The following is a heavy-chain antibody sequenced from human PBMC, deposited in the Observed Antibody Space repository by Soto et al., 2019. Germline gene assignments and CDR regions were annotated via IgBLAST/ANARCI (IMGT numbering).Heavy chain of an antibody. J-gene: IGHJ1*01. D-gene: IGHD1-1*01. Sequence: QVQLQESGPGLVKPSQTLSLTCTVSGGSISSGGYYWSWIRQHPGKGLEWIGSIYDSGSTYYNPSLRRRVTISVDASKNQLSLKLASVSAADTAMYYCARGGTRAYFHHWGQGTLVTFSS. CDR3: ARGGTRAYFHH. CDR1: GGSISSGGYY. V-gene: IGHV4-31*03. CDR2: IYDSGST.